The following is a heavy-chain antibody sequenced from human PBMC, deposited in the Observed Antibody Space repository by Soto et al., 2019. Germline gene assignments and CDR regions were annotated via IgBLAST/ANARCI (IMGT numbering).Heavy chain of an antibody. Sequence: QVQLQESGPGLLKPSETLSLTCTVSGDSVSSGASHWTWIRQSPGKGLEWIGYIYHNGTADCNPSLKRRVSISVDTSKNQFSLKLTSATSADTAVYYCARLELSTSMIGVWGQGTTVTVSS. CDR3: ARLELSTSMIGV. J-gene: IGHJ6*02. CDR1: GDSVSSGASH. D-gene: IGHD3-22*01. V-gene: IGHV4-61*08. CDR2: IYHNGTA.